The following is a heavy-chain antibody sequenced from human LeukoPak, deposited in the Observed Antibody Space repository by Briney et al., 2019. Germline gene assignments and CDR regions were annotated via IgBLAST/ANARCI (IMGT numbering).Heavy chain of an antibody. CDR3: ASQPHRYSSPVWFDF. CDR1: GFTFSSYE. J-gene: IGHJ4*02. V-gene: IGHV3-48*03. CDR2: ISSSGSTI. D-gene: IGHD5-18*01. Sequence: GGSLRLSCAASGFTFSSYEMNWVRQAPGKGLEWVSYISSSGSTIYYADSVKGRFTISRDNAKNSLYLQMNSLRAEDTAVYYCASQPHRYSSPVWFDFWGQGTLVTVSS.